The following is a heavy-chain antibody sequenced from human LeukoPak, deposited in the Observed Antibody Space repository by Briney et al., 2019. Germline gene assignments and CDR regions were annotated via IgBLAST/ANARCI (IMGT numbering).Heavy chain of an antibody. D-gene: IGHD6-13*01. CDR1: GGSIGSYY. CDR3: ARDGVAAGPFPNWFDP. Sequence: SETLSLTCTVSGGSIGSYYWSWIRQPPGKGLEWIGYIYYSGSTNYNPSLKSRVTISVDTSKNQFSLKLSSVTAADTAVYYCARDGVAAGPFPNWFDPWGQGTLVTVSS. J-gene: IGHJ5*02. CDR2: IYYSGST. V-gene: IGHV4-59*01.